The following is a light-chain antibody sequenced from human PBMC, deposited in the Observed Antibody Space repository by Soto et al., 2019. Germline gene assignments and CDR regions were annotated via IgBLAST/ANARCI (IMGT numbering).Light chain of an antibody. CDR1: QGISSF. J-gene: IGKJ2*01. V-gene: IGKV1-8*01. CDR2: AAA. Sequence: AIRMTQSPSSISASTGDRVTITCRASQGISSFLAWYQQKPGKAPKLLIYAAATLQRGAPSRFSASGSGTDFTLTISRLQSEDFASYFCQQYLSYPYTFVKGTKLEI. CDR3: QQYLSYPYT.